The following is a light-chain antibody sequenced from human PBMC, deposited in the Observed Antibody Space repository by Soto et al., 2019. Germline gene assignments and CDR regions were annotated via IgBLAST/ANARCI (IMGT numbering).Light chain of an antibody. Sequence: DLVMTQTPLSLSVTPGQPASISCKASQSLLHTDGRTYLYWYVQKPGQPPHLLIYEVSNRFSGVXDXXSGSGSATDFTLVISQVGPDDVGVYYCMQNIELPWTFGQGTKVEIK. CDR3: MQNIELPWT. J-gene: IGKJ1*01. CDR2: EVS. CDR1: QSLLHTDGRTY. V-gene: IGKV2D-29*01.